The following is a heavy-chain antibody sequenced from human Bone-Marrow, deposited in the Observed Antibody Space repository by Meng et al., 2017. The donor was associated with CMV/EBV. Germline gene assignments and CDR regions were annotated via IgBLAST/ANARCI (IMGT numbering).Heavy chain of an antibody. CDR1: GGSISSSSYY. CDR2: IYYSGST. Sequence: QLQLQESGPGLVKLSEXLSLTCTVSGGSISSSSYYWGWIRQPPGKGLEWIGSIYYSGSTYYNPSLKSRVTISVDTSKNQFSLKLSSVTAADTAVYYCARVRAAADLTIDYWGQGTLVTVSS. CDR3: ARVRAAADLTIDY. J-gene: IGHJ4*02. D-gene: IGHD6-13*01. V-gene: IGHV4-39*07.